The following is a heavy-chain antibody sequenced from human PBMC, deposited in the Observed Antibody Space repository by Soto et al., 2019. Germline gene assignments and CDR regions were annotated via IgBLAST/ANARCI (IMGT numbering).Heavy chain of an antibody. CDR1: GGSVSGYF. J-gene: IGHJ4*02. Sequence: SETLYLTCAVYGGSVSGYFWGWIRQTPGKGLEWIGEINHSGTTSYSPSLDSRVTTSVDTSKNQFSLRLSSVTAADTAIYYCARRYCSDSYCSYFDYWGRGTLVTVSS. V-gene: IGHV4-34*01. CDR2: INHSGTT. D-gene: IGHD2-15*01. CDR3: ARRYCSDSYCSYFDY.